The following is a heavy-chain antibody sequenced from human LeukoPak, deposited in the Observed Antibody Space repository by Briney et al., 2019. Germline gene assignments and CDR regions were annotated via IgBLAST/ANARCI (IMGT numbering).Heavy chain of an antibody. Sequence: SVKVSCKASGGTFSSYAISWVRQAPGQGLEWMGRIIPILGIANYAQKFQGRVTITADKSTSTAYMELSSLRSEDTAVYYCARSNDYGDYESDYWGQGTLVTVSS. CDR2: IIPILGIA. V-gene: IGHV1-69*04. D-gene: IGHD4-17*01. CDR1: GGTFSSYA. J-gene: IGHJ4*02. CDR3: ARSNDYGDYESDY.